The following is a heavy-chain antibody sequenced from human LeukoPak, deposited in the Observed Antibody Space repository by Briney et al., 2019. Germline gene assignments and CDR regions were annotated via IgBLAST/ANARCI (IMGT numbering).Heavy chain of an antibody. CDR1: GGSFSGYY. D-gene: IGHD1-26*01. CDR2: INHSGST. J-gene: IGHJ4*02. V-gene: IGHV4-34*01. Sequence: SETLSLTCAVYGGSFSGYYWSWIRQPPGKGLEWIGEINHSGSTNYNPSLKSRVTISVDTSKNQFSLKLSSVTAADTAVYYCARGRSEGYYQAFRPRAGPFDYWGQGTLVTVSS. CDR3: ARGRSEGYYQAFRPRAGPFDY.